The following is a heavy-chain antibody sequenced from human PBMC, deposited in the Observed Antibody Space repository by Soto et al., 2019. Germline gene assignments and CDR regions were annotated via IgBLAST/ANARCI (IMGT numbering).Heavy chain of an antibody. CDR1: GFTFSSYG. Sequence: GGSLRLSCAASGFTFSSYGMHWVRQAPGKGLEWVAVISYDGSNKYYADSVKGRFTISRDNSKNTLYLQMNSLRAEDTAVYYCAKERYKYYYYGMDVWGQGTTVTVSS. V-gene: IGHV3-30*18. CDR2: ISYDGSNK. J-gene: IGHJ6*02. CDR3: AKERYKYYYYGMDV. D-gene: IGHD1-1*01.